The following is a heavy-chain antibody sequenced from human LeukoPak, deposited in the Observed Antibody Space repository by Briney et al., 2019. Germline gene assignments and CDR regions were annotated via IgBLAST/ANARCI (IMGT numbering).Heavy chain of an antibody. J-gene: IGHJ4*02. CDR2: INPNSGGT. Sequence: ASVKVSCKASGYPFTGYYMHWVRQAPGQGLEWMGWINPNSGGTNYAQKFQGRVTMTRDTSISTAYMELGSLRSDDTAVYYCARSAGGLIIFGFDYWGQGTLVTVSS. CDR1: GYPFTGYY. V-gene: IGHV1-2*02. CDR3: ARSAGGLIIFGFDY. D-gene: IGHD3-3*02.